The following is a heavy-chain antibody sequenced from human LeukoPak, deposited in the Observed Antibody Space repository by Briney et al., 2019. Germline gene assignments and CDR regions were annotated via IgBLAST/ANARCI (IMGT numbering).Heavy chain of an antibody. V-gene: IGHV4-59*08. J-gene: IGHJ4*02. Sequence: SETLSLTCTVSGGSISSYYWSWIRQPPGKGLEWIGYIYYSGSTNYDPSLKSRVTISVDTSKNQFSLKLSSVTAADTAVYYCARSPYKYYFDYWGQGTLVTVSS. CDR3: ARSPYKYYFDY. CDR2: IYYSGST. CDR1: GGSISSYY. D-gene: IGHD1-14*01.